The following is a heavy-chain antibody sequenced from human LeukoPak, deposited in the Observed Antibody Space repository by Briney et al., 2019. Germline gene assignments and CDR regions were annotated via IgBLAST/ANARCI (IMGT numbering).Heavy chain of an antibody. Sequence: PGGSLRLSCAASGFIVSSNYMSWARQVPGKGLEWVSVIYSGGSTYYADSVKGRFTISRDNSKNTLYLQMNSLRAEDTAVYYCAPIAIRSGYWGQGTLVTVSS. CDR2: IYSGGST. CDR3: APIAIRSGY. D-gene: IGHD3-9*01. J-gene: IGHJ4*02. CDR1: GFIVSSNY. V-gene: IGHV3-66*01.